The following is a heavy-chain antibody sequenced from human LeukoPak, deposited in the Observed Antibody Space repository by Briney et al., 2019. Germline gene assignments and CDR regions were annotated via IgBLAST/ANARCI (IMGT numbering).Heavy chain of an antibody. Sequence: GGSLRLSCAASGFTFSSYWMSWVRQAPGKGLEWVANIKQDGSEKYYVDSVRGRFTISRDNAKNSLYLQMNSLRAEDTAVYYCARMNFDWLLSSYYYYYYMDVWGKGTTVTISS. V-gene: IGHV3-7*01. CDR3: ARMNFDWLLSSYYYYYYMDV. J-gene: IGHJ6*03. CDR2: IKQDGSEK. CDR1: GFTFSSYW. D-gene: IGHD3-9*01.